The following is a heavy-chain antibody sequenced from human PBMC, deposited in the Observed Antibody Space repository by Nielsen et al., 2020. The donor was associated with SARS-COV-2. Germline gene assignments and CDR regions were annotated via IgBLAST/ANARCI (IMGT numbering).Heavy chain of an antibody. D-gene: IGHD2-8*02. CDR2: IIGSGSYT. V-gene: IGHV3-11*03. Sequence: GGSLRLSFTASGFTFSDSFMSWIRQAQGKGLEWVSYIIGSGSYTNYADSLKGRFTISRDNAKNSLYLQMDSLRAEDTAFYYCARSGHCNGGICYFTEYFQDWGQGTLVTVPS. CDR1: GFTFSDSF. CDR3: ARSGHCNGGICYFTEYFQD. J-gene: IGHJ1*01.